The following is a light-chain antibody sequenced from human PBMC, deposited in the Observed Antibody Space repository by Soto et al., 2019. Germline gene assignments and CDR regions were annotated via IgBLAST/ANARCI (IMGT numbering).Light chain of an antibody. V-gene: IGKV1-12*01. CDR1: QDIGRW. CDR2: AAS. CDR3: QQANSFPFT. Sequence: DIQVTQSPSSVSASVGDSVTLTCRASQDIGRWLAWYQQKPGKAPKLLIYAASTLQTGVPSTFSGSGSWTDFTLTIISLQADDLATSYFQQANSFPFTFGQATRLEIK. J-gene: IGKJ5*01.